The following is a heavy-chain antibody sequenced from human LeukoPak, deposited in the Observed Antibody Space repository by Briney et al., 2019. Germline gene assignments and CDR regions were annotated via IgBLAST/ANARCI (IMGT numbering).Heavy chain of an antibody. CDR2: TYYRSKWPS. D-gene: IGHD6-13*01. V-gene: IGHV6-1*01. J-gene: IGHJ4*02. CDR3: ARGRSLPLDY. Sequence: SQTHSLTCVISRDSVSSNSAARNWLKQSPSRDLHWLGRTYYRSKWPSDHAVSLESRININSDTSKNQFSLQLQSETPEYTAVYSCARGRSLPLDYWGQGTLVTVSP. CDR1: RDSVSSNSAA.